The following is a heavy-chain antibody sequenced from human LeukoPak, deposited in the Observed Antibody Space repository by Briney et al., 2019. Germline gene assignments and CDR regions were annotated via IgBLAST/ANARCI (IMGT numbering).Heavy chain of an antibody. V-gene: IGHV4-30-4*01. Sequence: SETLSLTCTVSIGSISSGDYYWSWIRQPPGKGLEWIGYIYYSGSTSYNPSLKSRVTISVDTSKNQFSLKLSSVTAADTAVYYCASALYDSSWDYWGQGTLVTVSS. J-gene: IGHJ4*02. CDR2: IYYSGST. CDR3: ASALYDSSWDY. CDR1: IGSISSGDYY. D-gene: IGHD3-22*01.